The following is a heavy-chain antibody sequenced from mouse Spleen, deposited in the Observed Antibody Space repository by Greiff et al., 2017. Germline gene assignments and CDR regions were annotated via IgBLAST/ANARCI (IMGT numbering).Heavy chain of an antibody. CDR3: ARGRYWYFDV. CDR1: GFTFSSYA. Sequence: EVQGVESGGGLVKPGGSLKLSCAASGFTFSSYAMSWVRQTPEKRLEWVAAINSNGGSTYYPDTVKDRFTISRDNAKNTLYLQMSSLRSEDTALYYCARGRYWYFDVWGAGTTVTVSS. CDR2: INSNGGST. V-gene: IGHV5-6-2*01. J-gene: IGHJ1*01.